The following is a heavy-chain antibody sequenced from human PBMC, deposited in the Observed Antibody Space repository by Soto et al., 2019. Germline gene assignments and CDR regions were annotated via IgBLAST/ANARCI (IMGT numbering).Heavy chain of an antibody. CDR3: GTSRGRRTRGDLDYDYYYGTDV. CDR2: IIPIPGTA. Sequence: QVQLVQSGAEVKKPGSSVKVSCKASGGTFGSYAISWVRQAPGQGLEWMGGIIPIPGTANYAQKFQGRVTIAADESTSTAYMEPSSLRAVDMAAYSCGTSRGRRTRGDLDYDYYYGTDVWGQDTTATVTP. V-gene: IGHV1-69*01. CDR1: GGTFGSYA. D-gene: IGHD2-2*01. J-gene: IGHJ6*01.